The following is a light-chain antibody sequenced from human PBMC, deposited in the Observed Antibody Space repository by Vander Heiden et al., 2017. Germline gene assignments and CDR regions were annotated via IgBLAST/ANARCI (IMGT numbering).Light chain of an antibody. Sequence: QSALTQPPSASGSPGQSVAISCTGTSSDIGSYNFVSWYQQRPGKDPKRMMWEVNKRPSGIPDRFSGSKSGNKASLTVSGLRPDDESNYYCSFYAGSTKWVVGGGTKLTVL. J-gene: IGLJ3*02. CDR3: SFYAGSTKWV. CDR2: EVN. CDR1: SSDIGSYNF. V-gene: IGLV2-8*01.